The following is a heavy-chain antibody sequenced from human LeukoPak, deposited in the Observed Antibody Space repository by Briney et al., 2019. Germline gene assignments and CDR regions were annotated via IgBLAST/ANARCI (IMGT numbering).Heavy chain of an antibody. CDR2: ISAYNGST. CDR1: GYTFTSYG. D-gene: IGHD3-10*01. CDR3: ARDQNYYYGSGTYYNWFDS. V-gene: IGHV1-18*01. J-gene: IGHJ5*01. Sequence: ASVKVSCKASGYTFTSYGIIWVRQAPGQGLEWMGWISAYNGSTNYAQRLQGRVTMTTDTSTSTAYMELRSLRSDDTAVYYCARDQNYYYGSGTYYNWFDSWGQGTLVTVSS.